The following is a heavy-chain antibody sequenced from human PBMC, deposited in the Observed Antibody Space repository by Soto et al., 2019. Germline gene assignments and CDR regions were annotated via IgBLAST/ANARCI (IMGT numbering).Heavy chain of an antibody. J-gene: IGHJ6*02. CDR3: ARDGYGVVVYYYGMDV. D-gene: IGHD2-15*01. CDR2: ISAYNGNT. Sequence: QVQLVQSGAEVKKPGASVKVSCKASGYTFTSYGISWVRQAPGQGLEWMGWISAYNGNTNYAQKLQGRVTMTTDTSTSTAYMELRSLRSDETAVYYCARDGYGVVVYYYGMDVWGQGTTVTVSS. V-gene: IGHV1-18*01. CDR1: GYTFTSYG.